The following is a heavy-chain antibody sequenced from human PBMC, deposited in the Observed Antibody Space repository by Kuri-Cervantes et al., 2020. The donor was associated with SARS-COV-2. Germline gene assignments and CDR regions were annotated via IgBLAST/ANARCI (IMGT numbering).Heavy chain of an antibody. J-gene: IGHJ6*01. CDR2: INTNTGNP. CDR3: ARDQDEDLRDPTQYYYYGMDV. CDR1: GYTFTSYA. D-gene: IGHD5-24*01. Sequence: ASVKVSCKASGYTFTSYAMNWVRQAPGQGLEWMGWINTNTGNPTYAQGFTGRFVFSLDTSVSTAYLQISSLKAEDTAVYYCARDQDEDLRDPTQYYYYGMDVWGQGNTVTVSS. V-gene: IGHV7-4-1*02.